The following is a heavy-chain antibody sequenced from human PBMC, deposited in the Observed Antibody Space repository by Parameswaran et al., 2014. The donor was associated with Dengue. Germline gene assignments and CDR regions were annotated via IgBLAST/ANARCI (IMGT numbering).Heavy chain of an antibody. V-gene: IGHV1-46*01. D-gene: IGHD2-2*01. J-gene: IGHJ4*02. CDR2: INPSGGST. Sequence: WVRQVPGQGLEWMGIINPSGGSTSYAQKFQGRVTMTRDTSTSTVYMELSSLRSEDTAVYYCARTLIVVVPAAMDRWGQGTLVTVSS. CDR3: ARTLIVVVPAAMDR.